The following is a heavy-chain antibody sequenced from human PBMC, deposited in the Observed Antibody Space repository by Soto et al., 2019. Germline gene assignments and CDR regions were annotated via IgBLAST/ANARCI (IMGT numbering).Heavy chain of an antibody. CDR2: ISYDGSNK. CDR1: GFTFSSYG. D-gene: IGHD3-10*01. Sequence: GGSLRLSCAASGFTFSSYGMHWVRQAPGKGLEWVVVISYDGSNKYYADSVKGRFTISRDNSKNTLYLQMNSLRAEDTAVYYCAKNEPDGSSESYLDYWGQGTLVTVSS. J-gene: IGHJ4*02. CDR3: AKNEPDGSSESYLDY. V-gene: IGHV3-30*18.